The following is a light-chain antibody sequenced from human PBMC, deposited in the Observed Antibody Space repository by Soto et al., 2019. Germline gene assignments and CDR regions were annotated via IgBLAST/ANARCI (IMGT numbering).Light chain of an antibody. J-gene: IGKJ5*01. V-gene: IGKV3-20*01. CDR1: HSVTSNY. Sequence: ESELTRSPCTLSLSPGERATLSCRASHSVTSNYLAWYQQKPGQPPRLLIYGASSRATGIADRFSGSGSGTEFTLTISSLQSEDFAVYFCQQYNNWPPITFGQGTRLEIK. CDR3: QQYNNWPPIT. CDR2: GAS.